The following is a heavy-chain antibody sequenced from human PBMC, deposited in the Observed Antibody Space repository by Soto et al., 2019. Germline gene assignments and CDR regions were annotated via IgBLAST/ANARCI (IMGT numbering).Heavy chain of an antibody. D-gene: IGHD3-22*01. CDR2: ISGGGGSTI. CDR1: VFTFSDYY. Sequence: QVQLVESGGGLVKPGGSLRLSCATSVFTFSDYYMNWVRQAPGKGLDWISYISGGGGSTIYYADSVKGRFTISRDNAKKSLYLQMNSLSAEDTAVYYCARARGYYDSSGYDVWGQGTTVTVSS. V-gene: IGHV3-11*01. CDR3: ARARGYYDSSGYDV. J-gene: IGHJ6*02.